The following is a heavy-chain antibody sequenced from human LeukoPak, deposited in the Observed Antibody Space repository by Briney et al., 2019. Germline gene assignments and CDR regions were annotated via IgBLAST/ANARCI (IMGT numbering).Heavy chain of an antibody. D-gene: IGHD2-21*01. CDR2: IYTSGST. CDR3: ARRPYDYYYYMDV. Sequence: SETLSLTCTVSGGSLSSYYWSWIRQPPGKGLEGIGYIYTSGSTNYNPSLKSRVTISVDTSKNQFSLKLSSVTAADTAVYYCARRPYDYYYYMDVWGKGTTVTVSS. CDR1: GGSLSSYY. V-gene: IGHV4-4*09. J-gene: IGHJ6*03.